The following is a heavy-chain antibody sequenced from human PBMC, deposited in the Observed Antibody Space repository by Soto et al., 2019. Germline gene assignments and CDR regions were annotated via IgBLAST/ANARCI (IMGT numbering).Heavy chain of an antibody. CDR2: LNGGGGET. CDR1: GFTFDIFA. CDR3: AKDRESTAVPRYFDH. Sequence: EVQLLESGGGLVQPGGSLRLSCVASGFTFDIFAMSWVRQAPGKGLEWVAGLNGGGGETFYADSVKGRFTVTRDNSKNTMFLEMRNVRADDTAVYSCAKDRESTAVPRYFDHWGQGSLVIVSS. J-gene: IGHJ4*02. D-gene: IGHD2-8*02. V-gene: IGHV3-23*01.